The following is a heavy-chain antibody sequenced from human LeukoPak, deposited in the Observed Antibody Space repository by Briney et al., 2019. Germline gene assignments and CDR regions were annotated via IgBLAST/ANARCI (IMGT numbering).Heavy chain of an antibody. J-gene: IGHJ4*02. D-gene: IGHD6-13*01. CDR3: TTLTIAAASLKEFDY. CDR2: IRSKANSYAT. V-gene: IGHV3-73*01. Sequence: GGSLRLSCAASGFTFSNAWMSWVRQASGKGLEWVGRIRSKANSYATAYAASVKGRFTISRDDSKNTAYLQMNSLKTEDTAVYYCTTLTIAAASLKEFDYWGQGTLVTVSS. CDR1: GFTFSNAW.